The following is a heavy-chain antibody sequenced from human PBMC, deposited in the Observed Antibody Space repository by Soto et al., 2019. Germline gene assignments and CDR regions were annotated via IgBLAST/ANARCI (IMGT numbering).Heavy chain of an antibody. D-gene: IGHD3-3*01. CDR2: IIPIFGTA. CDR3: AREWAKFLEPTYYYYGMDV. J-gene: IGHJ6*02. V-gene: IGHV1-69*13. CDR1: GGTFSSYA. Sequence: SVKVSCKASGGTFSSYAISWVRQAPGQGLEWMGGIIPIFGTANYAQKFQGRVTITADESTSTAYMELSSLRSEDTAVYYCAREWAKFLEPTYYYYGMDVWGQGTTVTVSS.